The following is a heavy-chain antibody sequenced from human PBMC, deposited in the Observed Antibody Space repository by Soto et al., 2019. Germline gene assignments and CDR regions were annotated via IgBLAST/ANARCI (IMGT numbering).Heavy chain of an antibody. CDR2: IIPIFGTA. CDR1: GGTFSSYA. V-gene: IGHV1-69*13. CDR3: ARDILSGSYYSGYFDY. D-gene: IGHD1-26*01. Sequence: GASVKVSCKASGGTFSSYAISWVRQAPGQGLEWMGGIIPIFGTANYAQKFQGRVTITADESTSTAYMELSSLRSEDTAVYYCARDILSGSYYSGYFDYWGQGTLVTVSS. J-gene: IGHJ4*02.